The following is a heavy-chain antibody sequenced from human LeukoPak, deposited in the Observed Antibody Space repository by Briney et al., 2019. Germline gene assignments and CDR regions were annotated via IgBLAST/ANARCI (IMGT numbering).Heavy chain of an antibody. CDR3: ARLGFEGAFDI. CDR1: GGTFSSYA. V-gene: IGHV1-69*04. J-gene: IGHJ3*02. CDR2: IIPILGIA. Sequence: GASVKVSCKASGGTFSSYAISWVRQAPGQGLEWMGRIIPILGIANYAQKFQGRVTITADKSTSTAYMELSSLRSEDTAVYYCARLGFEGAFDIWGQGTMVTVSS. D-gene: IGHD3-16*01.